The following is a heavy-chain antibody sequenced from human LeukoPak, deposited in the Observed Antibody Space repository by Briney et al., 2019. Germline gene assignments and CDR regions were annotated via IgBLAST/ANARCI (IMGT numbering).Heavy chain of an antibody. CDR2: IKQDGSEK. V-gene: IGHV3-7*01. CDR1: GFTFRHYA. D-gene: IGHD3-16*01. CDR3: ASRGSVDY. J-gene: IGHJ4*02. Sequence: PGGSLRLSCTASGFTFRHYAMSWVRQAPGKGLEWVANIKQDGSEKYYVDSVKGRFTISRDNAKNSLYLQMNSLRAEDTAVYYCASRGSVDYWGQGTLVTVSS.